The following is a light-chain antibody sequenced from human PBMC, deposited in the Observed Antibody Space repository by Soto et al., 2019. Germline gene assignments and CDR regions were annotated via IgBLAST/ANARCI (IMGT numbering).Light chain of an antibody. CDR3: QASYSTPLT. CDR1: QSISSY. V-gene: IGKV1-39*01. Sequence: DIRRTQSPCSLSASVGDRDTSTCRASQSISSYLNWYQQKPGKATKLLIYAASSLQSGVPSRFSGSGSGTAFTLTIRSLQSEDSATSYCQASYSTPLTFGGGTKVDIK. CDR2: AAS. J-gene: IGKJ4*01.